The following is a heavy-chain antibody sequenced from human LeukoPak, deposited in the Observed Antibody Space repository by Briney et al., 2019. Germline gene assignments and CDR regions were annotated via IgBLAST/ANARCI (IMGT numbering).Heavy chain of an antibody. V-gene: IGHV3-30*18. D-gene: IGHD3-3*01. CDR2: ISYDGSNK. CDR3: AKEGPFSAIFGVVIRAFDY. CDR1: GFTFSSYG. J-gene: IGHJ4*02. Sequence: GGSLRLSCAASGFTFSSYGMHWVRQAPGKGLEWVAVISYDGSNKYYADSVKGRFTISRDNSKNTLYLQMNSLRAKDTAVYYCAKEGPFSAIFGVVIRAFDYWGQGTLVTVSS.